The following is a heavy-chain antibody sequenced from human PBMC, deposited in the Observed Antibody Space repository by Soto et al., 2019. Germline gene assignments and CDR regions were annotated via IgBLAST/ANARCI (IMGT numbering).Heavy chain of an antibody. J-gene: IGHJ4*02. CDR1: GFTFSSYG. Sequence: TGGSLRLSCAASGFTFSSYGMHWVRQAPGKGLEWVAVIWYDGSNKYYADSVKGRFTISRDNSKNTLYLQMNSLRAEDTAVYYCAREYSGYGFDYWGQGTLVTVSS. CDR3: AREYSGYGFDY. D-gene: IGHD5-12*01. CDR2: IWYDGSNK. V-gene: IGHV3-33*01.